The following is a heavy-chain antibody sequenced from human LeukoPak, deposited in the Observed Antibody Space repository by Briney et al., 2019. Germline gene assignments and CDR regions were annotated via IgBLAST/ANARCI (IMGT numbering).Heavy chain of an antibody. D-gene: IGHD5-18*01. CDR1: GYTFTSHD. Sequence: ASVKVSCKASGYTFTSHDINWVRQATGQGLEWMGGMNPNSGSTDYAQKFQGRVTITRSTSISTVYMELSSLRSEDTAVYYCARARSYGLDYWGQGTLVTASS. CDR3: ARARSYGLDY. V-gene: IGHV1-8*01. J-gene: IGHJ4*02. CDR2: MNPNSGST.